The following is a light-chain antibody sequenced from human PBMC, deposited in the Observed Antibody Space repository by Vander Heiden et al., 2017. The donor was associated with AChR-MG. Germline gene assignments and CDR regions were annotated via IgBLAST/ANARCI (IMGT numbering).Light chain of an antibody. Sequence: QSVLTQPPPASGTPGQRVTISCSGSSSNSAYNDVNWYQQLPGAAPKLLIHGAKQRPSGVPDRFSGSKSGTSATLAISGLQSEDEADYYCSSWDDILNGVLFGGGTKLTVL. CDR3: SSWDDILNGVL. CDR2: GAK. J-gene: IGLJ3*02. CDR1: SSNSAYND. V-gene: IGLV1-44*01.